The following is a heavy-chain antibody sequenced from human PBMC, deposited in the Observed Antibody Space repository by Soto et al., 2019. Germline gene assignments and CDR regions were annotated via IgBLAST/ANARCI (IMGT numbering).Heavy chain of an antibody. D-gene: IGHD3-16*01. V-gene: IGHV3-15*05. CDR1: GFSFRNAW. Sequence: PGGSLRLSCAASGFSFRNAWMSWVRQAPGKGLEWVGHIKSQGDGGTRDYAAPVKGRFFISRDIARNTLSLQMNSLRADDTAVYYCARDLGGPDYWGRGTSVTVSS. J-gene: IGHJ4*02. CDR2: IKSQGDGGTR. CDR3: ARDLGGPDY.